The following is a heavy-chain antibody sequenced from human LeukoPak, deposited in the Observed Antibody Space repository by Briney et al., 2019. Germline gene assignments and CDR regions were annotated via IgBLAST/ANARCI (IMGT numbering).Heavy chain of an antibody. V-gene: IGHV3-23*01. CDR1: GFTFSSYA. CDR2: ISGSGGST. J-gene: IGHJ6*02. D-gene: IGHD3-3*01. Sequence: GGSLRLSCAASGFTFSSYAMGWVRQAPGKGLEWVSAISGSGGSTYYADSVKGRFTISRDNSKNTLYLQMNSLRAEDTAVYYCAKDLSFDFWSGYSYYYYYGMDVWGQGTTVTVSS. CDR3: AKDLSFDFWSGYSYYYYYGMDV.